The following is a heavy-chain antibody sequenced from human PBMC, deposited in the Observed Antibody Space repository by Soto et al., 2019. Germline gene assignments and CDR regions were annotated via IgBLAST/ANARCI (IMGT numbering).Heavy chain of an antibody. Sequence: SGPTLVKPTQTLTLTCTFSGFSLSTSGVGVGWIRQPPGKALEWLALIYWDDDKRYSPSLKSRLTITKDTSKNQVVLTMTNMDPVDTSTYYCAHSRENTLKLRFLEWFPTYYFDYWGQGTLVTVSS. CDR1: GFSLSTSGVG. CDR2: IYWDDDK. CDR3: AHSRENTLKLRFLEWFPTYYFDY. D-gene: IGHD3-3*01. V-gene: IGHV2-5*02. J-gene: IGHJ4*02.